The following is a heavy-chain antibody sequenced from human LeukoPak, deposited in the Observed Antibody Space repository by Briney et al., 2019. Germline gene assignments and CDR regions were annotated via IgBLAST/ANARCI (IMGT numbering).Heavy chain of an antibody. CDR1: DASINSGGIY. J-gene: IGHJ6*02. V-gene: IGHV4-31*03. CDR3: ARLFFYNGMDV. Sequence: SQTLSLTCSVSDASINSGGIYCSWIRQHPGKGLEWIGSIYYSGSTYYNPSLKSRVTMSVDTSKNQFSLKLSSVTAADTAVYYCARLFFYNGMDVWGQGTTVTVSS. D-gene: IGHD2/OR15-2a*01. CDR2: IYYSGST.